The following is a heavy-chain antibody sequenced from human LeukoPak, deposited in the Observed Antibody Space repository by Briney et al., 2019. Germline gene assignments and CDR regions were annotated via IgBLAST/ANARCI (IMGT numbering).Heavy chain of an antibody. Sequence: GGSLRLSCAVSGFNFRSHIHWVRQAPTKGLEWVAVTSFDGNHKFYGDSVKGRFTISKDNSKNSVSLQMNSLRNEDTALYYCARTCSSSSCYMVHWGQGTLVTVSS. CDR1: GFNFRSH. V-gene: IGHV3-30*03. J-gene: IGHJ4*02. CDR2: TSFDGNHK. CDR3: ARTCSSSSCYMVH. D-gene: IGHD2-2*02.